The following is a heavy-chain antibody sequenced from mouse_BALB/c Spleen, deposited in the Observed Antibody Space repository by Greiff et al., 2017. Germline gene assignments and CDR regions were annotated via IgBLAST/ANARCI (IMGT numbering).Heavy chain of an antibody. CDR3: PRELITTRWFAY. Sequence: EVKLMESGPGLVKPSQSLSLTCSFTGYSITSGYYWNWIRQFPGNKLEWMGYISYDGSNNYNPSLKNRISITRDTSKNQFFLKLNSVTTEDTATYYCPRELITTRWFAYWGQGTLVTVSA. J-gene: IGHJ3*01. CDR2: ISYDGSN. CDR1: GYSITSGYY. V-gene: IGHV3-6*02. D-gene: IGHD2-4*01.